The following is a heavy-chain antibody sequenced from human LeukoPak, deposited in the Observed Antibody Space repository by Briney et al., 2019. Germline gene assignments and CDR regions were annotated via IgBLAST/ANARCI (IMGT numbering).Heavy chain of an antibody. CDR2: ISYDGSSK. CDR3: AREYSYGYIDY. CDR1: GFTFSSYA. V-gene: IGHV3-30-3*01. Sequence: GGSLRLSCAASGFTFSSYAMHWVRQAPGKGLEWVAVISYDGSSKYYADSVKGRFTISRDNSKNTLYLQMNSLRAEDTAVYYCAREYSYGYIDYWGQGTLVTVSS. J-gene: IGHJ4*02. D-gene: IGHD5-18*01.